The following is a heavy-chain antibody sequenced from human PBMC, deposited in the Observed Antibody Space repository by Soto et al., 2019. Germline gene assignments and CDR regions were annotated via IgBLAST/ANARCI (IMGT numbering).Heavy chain of an antibody. V-gene: IGHV3-72*01. CDR2: TTNRAKSYTA. Sequence: GGSLRLSCAGSGFTFSDHYIDWVRQAPGKGREWVGRTTNRAKSYTAEYAASVKGRFTISRDDSHMYLQMDSLKTEDTAVYYRAREGDSSGPDFDYWGQGTLVTVSS. J-gene: IGHJ4*02. D-gene: IGHD3-22*01. CDR3: AREGDSSGPDFDY. CDR1: GFTFSDHY.